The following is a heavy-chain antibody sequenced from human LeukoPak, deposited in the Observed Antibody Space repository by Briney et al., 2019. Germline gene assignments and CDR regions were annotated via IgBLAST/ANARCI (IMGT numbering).Heavy chain of an antibody. CDR2: IYTSGST. Sequence: PSGTLSLTCAVSGGSIRSSNWWSWVRQPPGKGLEWIGRIYTSGSTNYNPSLKSRVTMSVDTSKNQFSLKLSSVTAADTAVYYCARGAAATYWGQGTLVTVSS. D-gene: IGHD6-13*01. V-gene: IGHV4-4*02. J-gene: IGHJ4*02. CDR1: GGSIRSSNW. CDR3: ARGAAATY.